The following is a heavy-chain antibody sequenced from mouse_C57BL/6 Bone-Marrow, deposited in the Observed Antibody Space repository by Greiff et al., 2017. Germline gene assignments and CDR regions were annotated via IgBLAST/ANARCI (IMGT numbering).Heavy chain of an antibody. CDR2: IDPENGAT. J-gene: IGHJ2*01. D-gene: IGHD2-4*01. CDR1: GFNIKDDY. CDR3: STLYYEGY. V-gene: IGHV14-4*01. Sequence: VQLKESGAELVRPGASVKLSCTASGFNIKDDYLHWVKQRPEQGLAWIGWIDPENGATDDASKVQGQASITADTSSNTAYLQLSSLTSEDTAVYYCSTLYYEGYWGQGTTVTVSS.